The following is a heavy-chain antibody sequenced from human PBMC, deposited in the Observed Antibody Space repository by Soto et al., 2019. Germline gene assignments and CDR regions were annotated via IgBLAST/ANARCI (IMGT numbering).Heavy chain of an antibody. Sequence: QVQLVQSGAEVKKPGSSVKVSCKASGGTFSSYAISWVRQAPGQGLEWMGGIIPIFGTANYAQKFQGRVTITADEYTSTAHMELSSLRSEDTAVYYCAGPPARDSYGQFDYWGQGTLVTASS. CDR1: GGTFSSYA. CDR3: AGPPARDSYGQFDY. D-gene: IGHD5-18*01. J-gene: IGHJ4*02. V-gene: IGHV1-69*01. CDR2: IIPIFGTA.